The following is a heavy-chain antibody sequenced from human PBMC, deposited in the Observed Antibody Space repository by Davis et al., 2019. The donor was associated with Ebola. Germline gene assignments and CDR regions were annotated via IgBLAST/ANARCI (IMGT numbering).Heavy chain of an antibody. CDR2: TSYSSKQWYH. D-gene: IGHD5-12*01. CDR3: ARGWLRTGLDV. Sequence: HPQTLSLTCYITGVSPPSHNRALHWISQSPSRGLEWLGSTSYSSKQWYHDYATSLKSRVTVNLDTSKNQFSLHLNSVTPEDTAGYYCARGWLRTGLDVWGKGTTVTVSS. J-gene: IGHJ6*04. V-gene: IGHV6-1*01. CDR1: GVSPPSHNRA.